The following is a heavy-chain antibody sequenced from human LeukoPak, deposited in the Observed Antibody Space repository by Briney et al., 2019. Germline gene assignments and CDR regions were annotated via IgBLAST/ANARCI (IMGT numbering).Heavy chain of an antibody. D-gene: IGHD4-17*01. CDR3: AREVRYYGDPNDAFDI. CDR2: IYYSWST. V-gene: IGHV4-59*01. J-gene: IGHJ3*02. CDR1: GGPISSYY. Sequence: SETLSLTCTVSGGPISSYYWSWIRQPPGKGLEWIGYIYYSWSTNYNPSLKSRVTISVDTSKNQFSLKLSSVTAADTAVYYCAREVRYYGDPNDAFDIWGQGTMVTVSS.